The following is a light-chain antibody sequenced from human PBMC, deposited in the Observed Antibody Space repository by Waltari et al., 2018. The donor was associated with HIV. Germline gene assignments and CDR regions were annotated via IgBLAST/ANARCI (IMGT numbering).Light chain of an antibody. CDR2: WAS. J-gene: IGKJ3*01. CDR1: QIVLYWSNVKNY. Sequence: DIVMTQSPDSLTVSLGERATINCKSSQIVLYWSNVKNYLAWFQQKPGQPPRLLIYWASTRESSGPDRFSGSVSGTDVTLTISILQAEDVALYYCQQYYITPFTFGPGTRVDLK. V-gene: IGKV4-1*01. CDR3: QQYYITPFT.